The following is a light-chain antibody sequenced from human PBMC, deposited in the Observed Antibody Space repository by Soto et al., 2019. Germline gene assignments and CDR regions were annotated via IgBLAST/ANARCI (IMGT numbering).Light chain of an antibody. CDR2: DAS. V-gene: IGKV3-11*01. J-gene: IGKJ1*01. CDR3: QQYGSSPWT. CDR1: QSVKTY. Sequence: EIVLTQSPATLSLSPGERATLSCRASQSVKTYLAWYQQKPDQAPRLLIYDASNRATGIPARFSGSGSGTDFTLTISSLEPEDFAVYYCQQYGSSPWTFGQGTKVDIK.